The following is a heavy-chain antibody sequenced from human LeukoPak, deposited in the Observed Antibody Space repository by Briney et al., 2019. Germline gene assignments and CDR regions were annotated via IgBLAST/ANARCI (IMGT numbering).Heavy chain of an antibody. CDR1: GGSISGYY. D-gene: IGHD3-10*01. J-gene: IGHJ4*02. CDR3: ARGYYGSGSYRALDY. Sequence: SETLSLTCTVSGGSISGYYWSWIRQPPGKGLEWIGYIYYSGSTNYNPSLKSRVTISVDTSKNQFSLKLSSVTAADTAVYYCARGYYGSGSYRALDYWGQGTLVTVSS. V-gene: IGHV4-59*01. CDR2: IYYSGST.